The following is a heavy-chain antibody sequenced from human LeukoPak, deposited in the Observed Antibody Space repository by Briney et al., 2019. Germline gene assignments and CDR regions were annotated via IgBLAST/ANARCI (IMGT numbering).Heavy chain of an antibody. CDR2: IDPSDSYT. V-gene: IGHV5-10-1*01. CDR3: ARLSYYGSGSYYRHAYYYGMDV. CDR1: GYSFTSYW. J-gene: IGHJ6*02. D-gene: IGHD3-10*01. Sequence: GESLKISCKGSGYSFTSYWISWVRQMPGKGLEWMGRIDPSDSYTNYSPSFQGHVTISADKSISTAYLQWSSLKASDTAMYYCARLSYYGSGSYYRHAYYYGMDVWGQGTTVTVSS.